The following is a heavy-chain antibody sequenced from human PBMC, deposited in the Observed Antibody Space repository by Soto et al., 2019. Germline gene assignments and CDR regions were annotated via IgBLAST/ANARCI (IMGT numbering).Heavy chain of an antibody. V-gene: IGHV4-59*01. CDR1: GVSISRYY. CDR3: ARVCSSTSCYFDY. CDR2: IYYSGST. Sequence: PAAALSLTCTSSGVSISRYYWSSIRQPPGKGLEWIGYIYYSGSTNYNPSLKSRVTISVDTSKNQFSLKLSSVTAADTAVYYCARVCSSTSCYFDYWGQGTLVTVSS. D-gene: IGHD2-2*01. J-gene: IGHJ4*02.